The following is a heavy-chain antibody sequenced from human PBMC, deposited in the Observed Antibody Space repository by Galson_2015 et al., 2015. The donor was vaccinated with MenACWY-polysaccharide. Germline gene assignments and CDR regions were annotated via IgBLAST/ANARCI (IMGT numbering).Heavy chain of an antibody. CDR2: MNPNSGNT. V-gene: IGHV1-8*01. CDR3: ARCRRESAVAAPAAVLLDY. J-gene: IGHJ4*02. CDR1: GYTFSSYD. D-gene: IGHD6-19*01. Sequence: SVKVSCKASGYTFSSYDINWVRQATGQRLEWMGWMNPNSGNTGYAQKFQGRGTMTRNTSISTAYMELSSLTSEDTAVYYCARCRRESAVAAPAAVLLDYWGQGILVTVSS.